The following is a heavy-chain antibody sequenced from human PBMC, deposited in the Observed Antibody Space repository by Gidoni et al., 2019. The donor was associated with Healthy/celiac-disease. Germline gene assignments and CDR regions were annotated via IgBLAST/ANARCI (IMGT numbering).Heavy chain of an antibody. J-gene: IGHJ3*02. V-gene: IGHV3-33*08. Sequence: VQLVASGGGVVQPGRSLTLSCSAPGFTFSGYGMHWGRQAPGKGLGWVAVIWYDGSNKSYADSVKGRFTMSRDNSKNTMYLQMNSLRAEDTAVYYCARAGSGSPGAFDIWGQGTMVTVSS. CDR2: IWYDGSNK. CDR3: ARAGSGSPGAFDI. CDR1: GFTFSGYG. D-gene: IGHD6-25*01.